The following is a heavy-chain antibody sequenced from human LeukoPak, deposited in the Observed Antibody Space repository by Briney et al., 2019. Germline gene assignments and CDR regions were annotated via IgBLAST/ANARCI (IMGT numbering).Heavy chain of an antibody. CDR2: IYTSGST. Sequence: SETLSLTCTVSGGSISSGSYYWSWIRQPAGKGLEWIGRIYTSGSTNYNPSLKSRVTISVDTSKNQFSLKLSSVTAADTAVYYCARGRGWELFRAWAFDIWGQGTMVSVSS. J-gene: IGHJ3*02. CDR3: ARGRGWELFRAWAFDI. D-gene: IGHD1-26*01. V-gene: IGHV4-61*02. CDR1: GGSISSGSYY.